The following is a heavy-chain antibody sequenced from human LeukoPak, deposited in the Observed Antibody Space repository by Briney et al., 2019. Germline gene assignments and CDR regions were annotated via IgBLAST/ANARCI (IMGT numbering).Heavy chain of an antibody. CDR1: GFTFTSYS. Sequence: TGGSLRLSCAASGFTFTSYSMNWVRQAPGKGLEWVSSISSSSSYIYYADSVRGRFTISRDNAKNSLYLQMNSLRAEDTAVYYCARDYYGDYNFDYWGQGTLVTVSS. CDR3: ARDYYGDYNFDY. CDR2: ISSSSSYI. D-gene: IGHD4-17*01. V-gene: IGHV3-21*01. J-gene: IGHJ4*02.